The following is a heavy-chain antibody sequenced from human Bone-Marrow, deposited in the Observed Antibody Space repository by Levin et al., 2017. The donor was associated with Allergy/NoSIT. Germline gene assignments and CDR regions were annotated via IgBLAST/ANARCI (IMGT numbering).Heavy chain of an antibody. CDR2: IIPIFGTA. D-gene: IGHD3-9*01. CDR3: AREPRTSLQSYYDILTGYYTYFDY. CDR1: GGTFSSYA. J-gene: IGHJ4*02. V-gene: IGHV1-69*06. Sequence: ASVKVSCKASGGTFSSYAISWVRQAPGQGLEWMGGIIPIFGTANYAQKFQGRVTITADKSTSTAYMELSSLRSEDTAVYYCAREPRTSLQSYYDILTGYYTYFDYWGQGTLVTVSS.